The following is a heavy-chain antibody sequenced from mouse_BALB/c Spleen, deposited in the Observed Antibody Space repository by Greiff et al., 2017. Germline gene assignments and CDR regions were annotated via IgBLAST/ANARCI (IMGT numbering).Heavy chain of an antibody. D-gene: IGHD2-3*01. Sequence: EVQGVESGGGLVKPGGSLKLSCAASGFTFSSYAMSWVRQSPEKRLEWVAEISSGGSYTYYPDTVTGRFTISRDNAKNTLYLEMSSLRSEDTAMYYCARDYGYYVGFAYWGQGTLVTVSA. CDR3: ARDYGYYVGFAY. V-gene: IGHV5-9-4*01. CDR2: ISSGGSYT. J-gene: IGHJ3*01. CDR1: GFTFSSYA.